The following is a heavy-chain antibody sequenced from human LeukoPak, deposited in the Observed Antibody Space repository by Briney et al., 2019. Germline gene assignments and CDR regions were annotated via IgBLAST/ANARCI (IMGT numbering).Heavy chain of an antibody. V-gene: IGHV3-11*01. CDR2: ISSSGSTI. D-gene: IGHD3-9*01. CDR1: GFTFSDYY. Sequence: PGGSLRLSCAASGFTFSDYYMSWIRQAPGKGLEWVSYISSSGSTIYYADSVKGRFTISRDNAKNSLYLQMNSLRAEDTAVYYCARDLPELRYFDWSHAFDIWGQGTMVTVSS. CDR3: ARDLPELRYFDWSHAFDI. J-gene: IGHJ3*02.